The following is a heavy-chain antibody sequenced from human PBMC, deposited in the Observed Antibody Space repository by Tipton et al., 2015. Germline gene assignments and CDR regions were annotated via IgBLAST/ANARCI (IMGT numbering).Heavy chain of an antibody. Sequence: TLSLTCNVSGAYISNYFWSWIRQPAGKGLEWMGRISSAGSTNYNPSLGGRVTMSVDTPKTQFSLKLSSVPAADTARYYCARNSGWPENAFNLWGQGTMVTVSS. CDR1: GAYISNYF. J-gene: IGHJ3*01. CDR2: ISSAGST. V-gene: IGHV4-4*07. D-gene: IGHD6-19*01. CDR3: ARNSGWPENAFNL.